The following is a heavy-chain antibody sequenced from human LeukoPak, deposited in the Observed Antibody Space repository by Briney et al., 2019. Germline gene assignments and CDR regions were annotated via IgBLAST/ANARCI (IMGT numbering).Heavy chain of an antibody. Sequence: EGSLRLSCAASGFTFSDYYMSWIRQAPGKGLEWVSYISSSGSTIYYADSVKGRFTISRDNAKNSLYLQMNSLRAEDMAVYYCARYDFWSGSIDYWGQGTLVTVSS. J-gene: IGHJ4*02. D-gene: IGHD3-3*01. CDR2: ISSSGSTI. CDR1: GFTFSDYY. V-gene: IGHV3-11*01. CDR3: ARYDFWSGSIDY.